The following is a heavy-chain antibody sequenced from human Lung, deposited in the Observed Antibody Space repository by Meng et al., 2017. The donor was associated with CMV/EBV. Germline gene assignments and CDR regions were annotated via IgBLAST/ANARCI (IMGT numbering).Heavy chain of an antibody. CDR1: GFTFSSYS. J-gene: IGHJ4*02. Sequence: GGSLKISCAASGFTFSSYSMNWVRQAPGKGLEWVSSISSSSSYIYYADSVKGRFTISRDNAKNSLYLQMNSLRAEDTAVYYCAWTMIVGYDYWGQGTLVTVSS. CDR2: ISSSSSYI. V-gene: IGHV3-21*01. D-gene: IGHD3-22*01. CDR3: AWTMIVGYDY.